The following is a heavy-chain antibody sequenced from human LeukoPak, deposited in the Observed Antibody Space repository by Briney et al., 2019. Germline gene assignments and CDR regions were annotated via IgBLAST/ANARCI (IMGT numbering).Heavy chain of an antibody. J-gene: IGHJ4*02. CDR3: AKDLLLREFVLDF. CDR2: TLYDGSSQ. CDR1: GFTFTGYG. Sequence: GGCLRLSCAASGFTFTGYGMHWVRQAPGRGLEWVAFTLYDGSSQYCPDSLRGRFTISRDNSKNTLFLQVNNLTHDDTAVYYCAKDLLLREFVLDFWGQGTPVTVSS. V-gene: IGHV3-30*02.